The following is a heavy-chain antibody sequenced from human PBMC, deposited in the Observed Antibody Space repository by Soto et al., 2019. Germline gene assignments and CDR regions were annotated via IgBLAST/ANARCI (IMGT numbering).Heavy chain of an antibody. CDR3: ARDRLMATAGTARHYFGLDV. V-gene: IGHV4-31*03. Sequence: SETLSLTCTVSGGSIRSGGYYWSWVRQTPRRGLEWIGNIYYSGNTYYNPSLKSRLTISVDTSKNQFSLNLSSVTAADTAVYYCARDRLMATAGTARHYFGLDVWGQGTTVTVSS. D-gene: IGHD5-18*01. CDR1: GGSIRSGGYY. CDR2: IYYSGNT. J-gene: IGHJ6*02.